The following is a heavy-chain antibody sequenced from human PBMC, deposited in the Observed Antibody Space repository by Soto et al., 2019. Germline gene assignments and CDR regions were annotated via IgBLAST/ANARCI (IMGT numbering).Heavy chain of an antibody. CDR3: AKSLWFGELVYYYYGMDV. D-gene: IGHD3-10*01. V-gene: IGHV3-30*18. CDR1: GFTFSSYG. CDR2: ISYDGSNK. J-gene: IGHJ6*02. Sequence: PGGSLRLSCAASGFTFSSYGMHWVRQAPGKGLEWVAVISYDGSNKYYADSVKGRFTISRDNSKNTLYLQMNSLRAEDTAVYYCAKSLWFGELVYYYYGMDVWGQGTTVTVSS.